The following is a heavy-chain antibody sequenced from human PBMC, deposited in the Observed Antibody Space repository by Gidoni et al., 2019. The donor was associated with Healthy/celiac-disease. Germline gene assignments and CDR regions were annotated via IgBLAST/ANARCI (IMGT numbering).Heavy chain of an antibody. D-gene: IGHD3-3*01. J-gene: IGHJ3*02. CDR1: GFSLSTSCVG. CDR3: AHRLSAYDFWSGYFTIHDAFDI. Sequence: QITLKESGPTLVKHTQTLTLTCTFSGFSLSTSCVGVGWIRQPPGKALEWLALIYWDDDKRYSPSLKSRLTITKDTSKNQVVLTMTNMDPVDTATYYCAHRLSAYDFWSGYFTIHDAFDIWGQGTMVTVSS. CDR2: IYWDDDK. V-gene: IGHV2-5*02.